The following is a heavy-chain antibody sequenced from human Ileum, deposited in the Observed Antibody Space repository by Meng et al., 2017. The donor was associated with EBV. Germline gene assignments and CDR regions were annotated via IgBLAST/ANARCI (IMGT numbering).Heavy chain of an antibody. J-gene: IGHJ4*02. V-gene: IGHV3-23*01. CDR1: GFTFTSYA. CDR3: AKAATIIRGALDY. D-gene: IGHD3-10*01. Sequence: EVQIWEPGGGLVEPGGSLSLACAASGFTFTSYAMNWVRQAPGKGLEWVSVISGSGGTTYYADSVKGRFTISSDSSKNTVFLQMNSLRAEDTAVYYCAKAATIIRGALDYWGQGTLVTVSS. CDR2: ISGSGGTT.